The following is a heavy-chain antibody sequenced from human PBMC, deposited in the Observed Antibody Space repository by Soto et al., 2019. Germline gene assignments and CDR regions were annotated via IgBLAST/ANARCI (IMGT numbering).Heavy chain of an antibody. CDR3: ATIAGDLEGQWFDP. D-gene: IGHD6-13*01. V-gene: IGHV5-10-1*01. J-gene: IGHJ5*02. Sequence: PGESLKISCKGSGYIFTSYWNIWVRQMPVKGLEFMGSIDPIYSYTNYSPSFQGHVTISSYNSGSTSYLQLISLKASDTAMYYYATIAGDLEGQWFDPWGQGTLVTV. CDR1: GYIFTSYW. CDR2: IDPIYSYT.